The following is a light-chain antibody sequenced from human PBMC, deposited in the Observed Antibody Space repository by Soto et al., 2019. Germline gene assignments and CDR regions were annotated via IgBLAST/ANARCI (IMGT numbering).Light chain of an antibody. CDR1: QSVGSY. J-gene: IGKJ1*01. Sequence: EIVLTQSPGSLSLSPGERATLSCWASQSVGSYLAWYQQKPGQAPRLLIYAASSRATGFPDRFSGSGSGTDFSLTISRLEPEDSAVYYCQQYSSPPRTVGQGTKVEIK. CDR2: AAS. V-gene: IGKV3-20*01. CDR3: QQYSSPPRT.